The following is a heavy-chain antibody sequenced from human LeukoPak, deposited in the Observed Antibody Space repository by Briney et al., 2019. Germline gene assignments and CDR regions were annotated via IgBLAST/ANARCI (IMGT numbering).Heavy chain of an antibody. Sequence: GGSLRLSCASSGCTYRSYEMNGVRQARGRGLEWVSYISSSGSTIYYADSVKRRFTIPRHDAKNSLYLQMNSLRAEDTAVYYCAELGITMIGGVWGKGTTVTISS. CDR1: GCTYRSYE. J-gene: IGHJ6*04. CDR3: AELGITMIGGV. D-gene: IGHD3-10*02. CDR2: ISSSGSTI. V-gene: IGHV3-48*03.